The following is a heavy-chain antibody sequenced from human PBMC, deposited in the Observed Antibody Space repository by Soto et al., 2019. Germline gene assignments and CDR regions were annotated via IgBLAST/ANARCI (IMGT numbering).Heavy chain of an antibody. Sequence: GGSLRLSCAASGFTFSNYWMHWVRQAPGKGPVWVSRISSDGTDTTYADSVKGRFTISRDNAKNTLYLQMNSLRAEDTAVYYCAREADILNWFDPWGQGTLVTVSS. CDR1: GFTFSNYW. D-gene: IGHD3-9*01. V-gene: IGHV3-74*03. CDR2: ISSDGTDT. J-gene: IGHJ5*02. CDR3: AREADILNWFDP.